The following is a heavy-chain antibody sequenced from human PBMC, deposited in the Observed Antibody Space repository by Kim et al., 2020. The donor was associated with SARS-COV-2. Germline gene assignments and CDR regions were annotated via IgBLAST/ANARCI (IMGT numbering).Heavy chain of an antibody. CDR1: GFRLSGYS. D-gene: IGHD3-22*01. V-gene: IGHV3-48*02. J-gene: IGHJ4*02. Sequence: GGSLRLSCAASGFRLSGYSLNWVRQAPGKGLEWVSYIGSSGSNIYSADALKGRVTLSRDNAKNTLYLQMNSMREEDAAVYYCARDLKGYYSADYWGQGTLVIVSS. CDR3: ARDLKGYYSADY. CDR2: IGSSGSNI.